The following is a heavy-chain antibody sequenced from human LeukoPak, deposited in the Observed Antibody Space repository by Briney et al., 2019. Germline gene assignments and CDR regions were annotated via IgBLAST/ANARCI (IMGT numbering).Heavy chain of an antibody. CDR1: GFTFSSYG. V-gene: IGHV3-30*18. J-gene: IGHJ4*02. Sequence: GGSLRLSCAASGFTFSSYGMHWVRQAPGKGLEWVAVISYDGSNKYYADSVKGRFTVSRDNSKNTLYLQMNSLRAEDAAVYYCAKDQGIYWGQGTLVTVSS. CDR3: AKDQGIY. CDR2: ISYDGSNK.